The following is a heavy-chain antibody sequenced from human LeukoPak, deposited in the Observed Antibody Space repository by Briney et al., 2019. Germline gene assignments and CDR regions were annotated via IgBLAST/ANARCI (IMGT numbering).Heavy chain of an antibody. CDR3: ARQGAAGKYYYYYMDV. D-gene: IGHD6-13*01. CDR2: IYPDDSNT. Sequence: GESLKISCQGSGYNFPIYWIGWVRQMPGQGLEWMAIIYPDDSNTIYGPSFQGQVTISADKSINTAYLEWSSLKASDTAIYYCARQGAAGKYYYYYMDVWGKGTTVTVSS. V-gene: IGHV5-51*01. J-gene: IGHJ6*03. CDR1: GYNFPIYW.